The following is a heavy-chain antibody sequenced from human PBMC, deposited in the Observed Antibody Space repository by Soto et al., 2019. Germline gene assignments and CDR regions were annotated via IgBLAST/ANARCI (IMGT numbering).Heavy chain of an antibody. CDR1: GFTFSTYW. D-gene: IGHD3-10*01. Sequence: GGSLRLSCTASGFTFSTYWMTWLRQAPGKGLEWVAHISPDGHDRLYVDSVRGRFTVSRDNTENSLYLQMNFLRVEDMAVYYCANPSRDTSPDFWGRGALVTVSS. CDR2: ISPDGHDR. J-gene: IGHJ4*02. CDR3: ANPSRDTSPDF. V-gene: IGHV3-7*01.